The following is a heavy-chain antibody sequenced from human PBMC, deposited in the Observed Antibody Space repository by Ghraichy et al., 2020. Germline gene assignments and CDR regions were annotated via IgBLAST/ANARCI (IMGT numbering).Heavy chain of an antibody. V-gene: IGHV3-53*04. D-gene: IGHD3-10*01. Sequence: GGSLRLSCAASGFTVSSNYMSWVRQAPGKGLEWVSVIYSGGSTYYADSVKGRFTISRHNSKNTLYLQMNSLRAEDTAVYYCARAGSGSRPGGYGMDVWGQGTTVTVSS. CDR2: IYSGGST. J-gene: IGHJ6*02. CDR1: GFTVSSNY. CDR3: ARAGSGSRPGGYGMDV.